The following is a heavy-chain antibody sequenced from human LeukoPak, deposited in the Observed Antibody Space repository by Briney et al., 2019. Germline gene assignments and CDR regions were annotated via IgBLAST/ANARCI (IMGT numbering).Heavy chain of an antibody. CDR3: ARQLRPGHSPNDY. Sequence: ASVKVSCKASGYTFTGYYMHWVRQAPGQGLEWMGWISAYNGNTNYAQKLQGRVTMTTDTSTSTAYMELRSLRSDDTAVYYCARQLRPGHSPNDYWGQGTLVTVSS. CDR1: GYTFTGYY. CDR2: ISAYNGNT. J-gene: IGHJ4*02. V-gene: IGHV1-18*04. D-gene: IGHD1-7*01.